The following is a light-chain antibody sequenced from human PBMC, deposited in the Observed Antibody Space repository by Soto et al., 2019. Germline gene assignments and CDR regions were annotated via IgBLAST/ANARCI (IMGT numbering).Light chain of an antibody. J-gene: IGKJ3*01. CDR3: QQYGSSST. CDR2: GAS. V-gene: IGKV3-20*01. Sequence: EIVLTQSPGTLSLSPVERANLSCRASHSVSIYLAWYQPTPGQAPRLLMYGASSRATGIPDRFSGSGSGTDFTLTISRLEPEDFAVYYCQQYGSSSTCGPGTKGDIK. CDR1: HSVSIY.